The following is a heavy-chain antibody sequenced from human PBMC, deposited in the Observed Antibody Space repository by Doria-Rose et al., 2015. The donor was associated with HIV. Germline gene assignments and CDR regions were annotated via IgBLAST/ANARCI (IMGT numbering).Heavy chain of an antibody. CDR3: ARIKSSRWYHKYYFDF. V-gene: IGHV2-26*01. D-gene: IGHD6-13*01. J-gene: IGHJ4*02. Sequence: SCPVLVKPTETLTLTCTVSGVSLSSPGMGVSWIRQPPGKALEWLANIFSDDERSYKTSLKSRLTISRGTSKSQVVLTMTDMGPVDTATYYCARIKSSRWYHKYYFDFWGQGTLVIVSA. CDR1: GVSLSSPGMG. CDR2: IFSDDER.